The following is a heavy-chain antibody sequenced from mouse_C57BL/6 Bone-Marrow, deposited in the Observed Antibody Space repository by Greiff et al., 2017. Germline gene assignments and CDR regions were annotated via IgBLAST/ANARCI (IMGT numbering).Heavy chain of an antibody. Sequence: VQLQPSGPELARPWASVKISCQAFYTFSRRVHFAIRDTNYWMQWVKQRPGQGLEWIGAIYPGNGDTSYNQKFRGKATLTGDKSSSTAYMQLSSMTSEDSAVYYCAYYYGSSSWYFDVWGTGTTVTVSS. CDR1: YTFSRRVH. V-gene: IGHV1-87*01. D-gene: IGHD1-1*01. CDR2: GQGLEWIG. J-gene: IGHJ1*03. CDR3: SEDSAVYYCAYYYGSSSWYFDV.